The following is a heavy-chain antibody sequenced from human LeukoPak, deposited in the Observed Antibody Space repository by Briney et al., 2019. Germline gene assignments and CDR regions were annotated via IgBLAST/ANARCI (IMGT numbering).Heavy chain of an antibody. V-gene: IGHV3-21*01. CDR1: GFTFSNFA. J-gene: IGHJ4*02. CDR2: IVGSSST. Sequence: PGGSLRLSCAASGFTFSNFAMTWVRQAPGKGLEWVSSIVGSSSTYYADSLKGRFTISRDNAKNSLYLQMNSLRAEDTAVYYCARGGPIDYWGQGTLVTVSS. CDR3: ARGGPIDY.